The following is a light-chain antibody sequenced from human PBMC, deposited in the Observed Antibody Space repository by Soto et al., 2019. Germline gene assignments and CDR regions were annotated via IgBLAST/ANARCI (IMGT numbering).Light chain of an antibody. Sequence: DIQMTQSPSTLSASVGGRVTITCRASQNINTWLSWYHQAPGEPPKLLIFKASRLQSGVPSRFSGGGSATRFTLTINGLQPDDFGTYYCMQSSNYVWTFGQGTKVEVK. CDR2: KAS. V-gene: IGKV1-5*03. J-gene: IGKJ1*01. CDR1: QNINTW. CDR3: MQSSNYVWT.